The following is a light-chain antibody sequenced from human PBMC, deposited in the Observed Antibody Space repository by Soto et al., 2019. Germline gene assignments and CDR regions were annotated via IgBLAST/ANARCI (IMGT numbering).Light chain of an antibody. Sequence: QAVVTQAPSASGTPGQRVTISCSGSSSNIGSNTVSWYQQVPGTAPKLLIYSNVQRPSGVPDRFSGSKSGTSASLAIGGLQSEDEAEYYCAAWDGSLNGWVFGGGTKLTVL. CDR3: AAWDGSLNGWV. V-gene: IGLV1-44*01. J-gene: IGLJ3*02. CDR1: SSNIGSNT. CDR2: SNV.